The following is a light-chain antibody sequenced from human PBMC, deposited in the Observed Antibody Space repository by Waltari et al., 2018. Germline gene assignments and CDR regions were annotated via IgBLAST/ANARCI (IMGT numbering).Light chain of an antibody. Sequence: QSALTQPASVSGSPGQSITISCTGTSSDVGGYNYVSWYQQHPGKAPKPMIYEVSNLPSGVSTRFPGSKPGNTPSLTISGLQAEDEADYYCSSYTSSSTLGGVFGGGTKLTVL. CDR3: SSYTSSSTLGGV. V-gene: IGLV2-14*01. CDR2: EVS. J-gene: IGLJ2*01. CDR1: SSDVGGYNY.